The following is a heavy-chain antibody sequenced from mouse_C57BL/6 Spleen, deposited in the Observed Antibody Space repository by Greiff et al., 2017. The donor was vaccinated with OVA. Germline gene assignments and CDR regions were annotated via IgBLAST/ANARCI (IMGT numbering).Heavy chain of an antibody. CDR3: TTTYSNYRYAMDY. V-gene: IGHV14-4*01. CDR1: GFNIKDDY. CDR2: IDPENGDT. D-gene: IGHD2-5*01. Sequence: VQLKESGAELVRPGASVKLSCTASGFNIKDDYMHWVKQRPEQGLEWIGWIDPENGDTEYASKFQGKATITADTSSNTAYLQLSSLTSEDTAVYYCTTTYSNYRYAMDYWGQGTSVTVSS. J-gene: IGHJ4*01.